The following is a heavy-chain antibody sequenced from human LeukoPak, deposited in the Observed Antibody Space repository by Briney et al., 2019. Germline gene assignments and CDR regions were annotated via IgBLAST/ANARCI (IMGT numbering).Heavy chain of an antibody. CDR2: ISYHGTNK. CDR3: ARDPATTVTTYAY. D-gene: IGHD4-17*01. Sequence: LSLTCTVSDGSITNYDWSWVRQAPGKGLEWVAVISYHGTNKYYSVSVKGRFTISRDNAKNSLYLQMNSLRPEDTAVYYCARDPATTVTTYAYWGQGTLVTVSS. V-gene: IGHV3-30*03. CDR1: DGSITNYD. J-gene: IGHJ4*02.